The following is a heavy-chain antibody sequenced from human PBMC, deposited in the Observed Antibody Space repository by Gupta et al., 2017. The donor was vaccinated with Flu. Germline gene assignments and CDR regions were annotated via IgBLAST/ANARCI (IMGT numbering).Heavy chain of an antibody. D-gene: IGHD6-13*01. Sequence: YGMHWVRQAPGKGLEWVAVISYDGSNKYYADSVKGRFTISRDNSKNTLYLQMNSLRAEDTAVYYCAKDHAAAAGTTSLSSWGQGTLVTVSS. J-gene: IGHJ4*02. CDR3: AKDHAAAAGTTSLSS. CDR2: ISYDGSNK. V-gene: IGHV3-30*18. CDR1: YG.